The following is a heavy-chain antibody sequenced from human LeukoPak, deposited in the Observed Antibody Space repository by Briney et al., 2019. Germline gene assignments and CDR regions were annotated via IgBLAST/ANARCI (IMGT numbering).Heavy chain of an antibody. CDR2: IHNNGDS. V-gene: IGHV4-59*01. CDR1: GDSIRSYY. D-gene: IGHD3-22*01. Sequence: SETLSLTCIVSGDSIRSYYWNWTRQAPGKALEWIGHIHNNGDSAYNFSLKSRVTISMDTSKNQFSLKLSSVTAADTAVYYCGRWGYFDSGNYFVVDYWGQGTVVTVSS. J-gene: IGHJ4*02. CDR3: GRWGYFDSGNYFVVDY.